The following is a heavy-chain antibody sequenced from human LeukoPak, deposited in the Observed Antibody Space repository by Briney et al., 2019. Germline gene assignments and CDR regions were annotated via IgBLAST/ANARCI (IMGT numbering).Heavy chain of an antibody. J-gene: IGHJ6*02. CDR3: ARGDTVTTDYYYGMDV. CDR1: GGSISSYY. CDR2: IYYSGST. Sequence: PSETLSLTCTVSGGSISSYYWSWIRQPPGKGLEWIGYIYYSGSTNYNPSLKSRVTISVDTSKNQFSLKLSSVTAADTAVYYRARGDTVTTDYYYGMDVWGQGTTVTVSS. V-gene: IGHV4-59*01. D-gene: IGHD4-17*01.